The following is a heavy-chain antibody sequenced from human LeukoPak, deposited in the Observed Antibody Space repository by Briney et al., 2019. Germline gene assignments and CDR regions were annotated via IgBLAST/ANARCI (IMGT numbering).Heavy chain of an antibody. CDR2: ISSSGGST. Sequence: PGGSLRLSCAASGFTFSSYAMSWVRQAPGKGLEWVSAISSSGGSTYYADSVKGRFTISRDNSKNTLYLQMNSLRAEDTAVYYCAKGHYDILTGYLYYFDYWGQGTLVTVSS. V-gene: IGHV3-23*01. CDR1: GFTFSSYA. CDR3: AKGHYDILTGYLYYFDY. J-gene: IGHJ4*02. D-gene: IGHD3-9*01.